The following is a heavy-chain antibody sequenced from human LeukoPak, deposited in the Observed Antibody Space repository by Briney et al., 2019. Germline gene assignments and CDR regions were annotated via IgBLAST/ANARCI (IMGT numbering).Heavy chain of an antibody. CDR2: ISWNSGSI. CDR1: GFTFDDYA. CDR3: AKDTHSSGWSYYYYYYGMDV. J-gene: IGHJ6*02. Sequence: PGGSLRLSCAASGFTFDDYAMHWARQAPGKGLEWVSGISWNSGSIGYADSVKGRFTISRDNAKNSLYLQMNSLRAEDTALYYCAKDTHSSGWSYYYYYYGMDVWGQGTTVTVSS. D-gene: IGHD6-19*01. V-gene: IGHV3-9*01.